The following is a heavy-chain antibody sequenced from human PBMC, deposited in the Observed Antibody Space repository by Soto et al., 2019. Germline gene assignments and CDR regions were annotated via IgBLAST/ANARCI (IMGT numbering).Heavy chain of an antibody. J-gene: IGHJ6*02. D-gene: IGHD2-2*02. CDR1: GGSVSSGSCY. CDR3: ASVTRTCISTSCYRYYYGMDV. CDR2: IYYSGST. Sequence: SETLSLTCTVAGGSVSSGSCYWSWIRQPPGKGLEWIGYIYYSGSTNYNPSLKSRVTISVDTSKNQFSLKLSSVTAADTAVYYCASVTRTCISTSCYRYYYGMDVWGQGTTVTVSS. V-gene: IGHV4-61*01.